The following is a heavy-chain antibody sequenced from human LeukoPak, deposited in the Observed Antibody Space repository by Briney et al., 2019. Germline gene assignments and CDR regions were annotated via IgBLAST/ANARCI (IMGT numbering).Heavy chain of an antibody. CDR2: IYYSGST. CDR3: ARDAYGSYREYYFDY. D-gene: IGHD1-26*01. Sequence: SESLSLTCTVSGGSISSYYWSWIRQPPGKGLEWSGYIYYSGSTNYNPSLKSRVTISVDTSKNQFSLKLSSVTAADTAVYYCARDAYGSYREYYFDYWGQGTLVTVSS. CDR1: GGSISSYY. J-gene: IGHJ4*02. V-gene: IGHV4-59*01.